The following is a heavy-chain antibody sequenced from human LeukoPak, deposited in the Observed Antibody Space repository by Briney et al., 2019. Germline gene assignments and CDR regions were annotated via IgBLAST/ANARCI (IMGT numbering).Heavy chain of an antibody. Sequence: GGSLRLSCAASGFTFSTYWMSWVRQAPGKGLEWVTNIKQDGSEKYYVDSVKGRFTISRDNAKNSLYLQMNSLRAEDTAVYYCARVLRHYDILTGYSTWGAFDIWGQGTMVTVSS. J-gene: IGHJ3*02. CDR2: IKQDGSEK. CDR3: ARVLRHYDILTGYSTWGAFDI. V-gene: IGHV3-7*01. D-gene: IGHD3-9*01. CDR1: GFTFSTYW.